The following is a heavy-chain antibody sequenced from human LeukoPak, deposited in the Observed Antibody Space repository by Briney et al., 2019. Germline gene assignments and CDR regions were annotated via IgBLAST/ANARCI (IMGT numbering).Heavy chain of an antibody. J-gene: IGHJ4*02. CDR3: ARGGGYSSLGD. V-gene: IGHV4-34*01. CDR1: GGSFSGYY. CDR2: INHSGST. D-gene: IGHD6-13*01. Sequence: PSETLSLTCAVYGGSFSGYYWSWIRQPPGKGLEWIGEINHSGSTNYNPSLKSRVTISVDTSKNQFSLKLSSVTAADTAVYYCARGGGYSSLGDWGQGTLVTVSS.